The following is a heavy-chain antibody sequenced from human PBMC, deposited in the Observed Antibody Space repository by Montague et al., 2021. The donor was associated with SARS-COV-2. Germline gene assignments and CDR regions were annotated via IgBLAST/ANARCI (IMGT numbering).Heavy chain of an antibody. Sequence: SETLSLTCLVSGGSITRSYYWGWTRQSPGKGLEWIGSIYYSGSTYYNPSLKSRVTISVDTSKNQFSLKLNSVTAADSAVYYCARYSGYDLSTDYWGPGSLVTVSS. V-gene: IGHV4-39*01. J-gene: IGHJ4*02. CDR2: IYYSGST. D-gene: IGHD5-12*01. CDR1: GGSITRSYY. CDR3: ARYSGYDLSTDY.